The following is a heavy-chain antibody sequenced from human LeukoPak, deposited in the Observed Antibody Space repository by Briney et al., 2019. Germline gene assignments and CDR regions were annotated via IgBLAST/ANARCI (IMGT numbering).Heavy chain of an antibody. J-gene: IGHJ4*02. CDR3: ARAHYYDSSGYFFY. CDR1: GFTFSSYT. V-gene: IGHV3-21*01. CDR2: ISSSSSYI. Sequence: PGGSLRLSCAVSGFTFSSYTMNWVRQAPGKGLEWVSSISSSSSYIYYADSVKGRFTISRDNAKNSLYLQMNSLRAEDTAVYYCARAHYYDSSGYFFYWGQGTLVTVSS. D-gene: IGHD3-22*01.